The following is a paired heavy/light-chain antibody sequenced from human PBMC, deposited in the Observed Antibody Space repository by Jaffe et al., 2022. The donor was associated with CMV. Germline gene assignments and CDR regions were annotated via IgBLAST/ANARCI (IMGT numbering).Heavy chain of an antibody. CDR2: IHSNGRT. D-gene: IGHD6-13*01. CDR1: GDSINSYY. Sequence: QVQLQESGPGLVTPSETLSLTCTVSGDSINSYYWSWIRQPAAKGLEWIGRIHSNGRTNFNPSLKSRITMSVDTSKNQFSLGLSSVTAADTAVYYCARSLSSAAGEVQWDYWGQGTLVTVSS. CDR3: ARSLSSAAGEVQWDY. V-gene: IGHV4-4*07. J-gene: IGHJ4*02.
Light chain of an antibody. CDR1: QSINNY. CDR2: TAS. V-gene: IGKV1-39*01. CDR3: QQSYSTPPT. Sequence: DIQMTQSPSSLSASVGDRVTLTCRASQSINNYLNWYQQRPGKAPKLLIYTASSLQSGVPSRFRGSGSGTDFTLTISSLQPEDFATYYCQQSYSTPPTFGGGAKVEIK. J-gene: IGKJ4*01.